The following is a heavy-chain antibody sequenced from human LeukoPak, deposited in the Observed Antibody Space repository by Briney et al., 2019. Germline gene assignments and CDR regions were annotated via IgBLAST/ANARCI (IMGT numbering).Heavy chain of an antibody. CDR3: ARESIVATAFDY. Sequence: ASVKVSCKASGYTFTGYYMHWVRQAPGQGLEWMGWINPNSGGTNYAQKFQGRVTMTRDTPISTAYMELSRLRSDDTAVYYCARESIVATAFDYWGQGTLVTVSS. V-gene: IGHV1-2*02. D-gene: IGHD5-12*01. CDR1: GYTFTGYY. J-gene: IGHJ4*02. CDR2: INPNSGGT.